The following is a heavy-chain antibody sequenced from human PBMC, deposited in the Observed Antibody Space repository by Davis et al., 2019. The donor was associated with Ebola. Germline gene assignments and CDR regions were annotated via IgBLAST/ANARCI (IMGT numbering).Heavy chain of an antibody. J-gene: IGHJ4*02. V-gene: IGHV4-61*09. CDR2: IYTSGST. Sequence: SETLSLTCTVSGGSISSGSYYWSWIRQPAGKGLEWIGHIYTSGSTNYNPSLKSRVTISVDTSKNQFSLKLSSVTAADTAVYYCAREDQYSTNYFDYWGQGTLVTVSS. CDR3: AREDQYSTNYFDY. CDR1: GGSISSGSYY. D-gene: IGHD6-6*01.